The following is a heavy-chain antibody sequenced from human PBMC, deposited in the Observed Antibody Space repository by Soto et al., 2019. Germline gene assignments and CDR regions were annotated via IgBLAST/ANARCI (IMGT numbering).Heavy chain of an antibody. CDR3: TKEKSPMDSGYDAFDI. V-gene: IGHV3-48*03. J-gene: IGHJ3*02. CDR2: MSASGGTI. Sequence: WGSLLVACVSSVFTFSIYEMAWVGQAPGRGLDWVAYMSASGGTIFYADSVKGRFTISIDNADKSLYLQMNSLRAEDTAIYYCTKEKSPMDSGYDAFDIWGRGTMVTVSS. CDR1: VFTFSIYE. D-gene: IGHD5-12*01.